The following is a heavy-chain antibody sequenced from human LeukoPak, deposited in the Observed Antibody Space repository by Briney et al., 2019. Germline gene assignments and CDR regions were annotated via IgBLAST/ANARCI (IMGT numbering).Heavy chain of an antibody. V-gene: IGHV3-33*03. Sequence: GGSLRLSCAASGFTFSNYDMHWVRQAPGKGLEWVTFIWSDGSNRYYADSVKGRFTISRDNAKNSLYLQMNSLRAEDTAVYYCETDYGRFSWGQGTLVTVSS. CDR2: IWSDGSNR. D-gene: IGHD4-17*01. J-gene: IGHJ5*02. CDR3: ETDYGRFS. CDR1: GFTFSNYD.